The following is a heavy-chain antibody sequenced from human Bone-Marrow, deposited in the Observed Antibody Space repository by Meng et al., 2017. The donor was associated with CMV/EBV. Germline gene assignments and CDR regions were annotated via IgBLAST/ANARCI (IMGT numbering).Heavy chain of an antibody. Sequence: SGPTLVKPTQTLTLTCTFSGFSLSTSGVGVGWIRQPPGKALEWLALIYWNDDKRYSPSLKSRLTITKDTSKNQVVLTMTNMDPVDTATYYCAQSKLRFLEWLLSENWFDPWGQGTRVTVSS. CDR2: IYWNDDK. V-gene: IGHV2-5*01. CDR3: AQSKLRFLEWLLSENWFDP. CDR1: GFSLSTSGVG. D-gene: IGHD3-3*01. J-gene: IGHJ5*02.